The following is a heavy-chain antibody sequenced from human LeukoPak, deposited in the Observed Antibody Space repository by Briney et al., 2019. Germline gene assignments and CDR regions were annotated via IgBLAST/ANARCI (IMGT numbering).Heavy chain of an antibody. V-gene: IGHV4-34*01. CDR2: INHSGST. Sequence: PSETLSLTCAVYGGSFSGYYWSWIRQPPGKGLEWIGEINHSGSTNYNPSLKSRVTISVDTSKNQFSLKLSSVTAADTAVYYCASEKDIVVVPAAMPAGMDVWGQGTTVTVSS. CDR3: ASEKDIVVVPAAMPAGMDV. J-gene: IGHJ6*02. CDR1: GGSFSGYY. D-gene: IGHD2-2*01.